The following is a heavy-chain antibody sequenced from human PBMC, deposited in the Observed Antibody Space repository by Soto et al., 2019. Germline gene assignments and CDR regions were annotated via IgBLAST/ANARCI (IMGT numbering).Heavy chain of an antibody. CDR2: IIPIFGTA. V-gene: IGHV1-69*12. D-gene: IGHD2-8*01. CDR3: ARDGGYCTNGVCYTRLGDV. J-gene: IGHJ6*02. CDR1: GGTFSSYA. Sequence: QVQLVQSGAEVKKPGSWVKVSCKASGGTFSSYAISWARQAPEQGLEWMGGIIPIFGTANYAQKFQGRVTITADESTSTAYMELSSLRSEDTAVYYCARDGGYCTNGVCYTRLGDVWGQGTTVTVSS.